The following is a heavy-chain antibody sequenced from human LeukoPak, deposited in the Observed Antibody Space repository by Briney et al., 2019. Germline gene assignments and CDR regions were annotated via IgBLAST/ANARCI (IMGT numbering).Heavy chain of an antibody. CDR3: ARGVVVPAAIQGYYMDV. V-gene: IGHV1-69*05. Sequence: SVKVSCKASGGTFSSYAISWVRQAPGQGLEWMGGIIPIFGTANYAQKFQGRVTITTDVSTSTAYMELSSPRSKDTAVYYCARGVVVPAAIQGYYMDVWGKGTTDTVSS. CDR1: GGTFSSYA. J-gene: IGHJ6*03. D-gene: IGHD2-2*01. CDR2: IIPIFGTA.